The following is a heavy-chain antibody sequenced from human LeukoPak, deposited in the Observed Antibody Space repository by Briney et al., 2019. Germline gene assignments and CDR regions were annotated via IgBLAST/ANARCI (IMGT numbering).Heavy chain of an antibody. Sequence: GGSLRLSCAASGFTFDDYGMSWVRQAPGKGLEGFPVFNWNGGSTGYADSVKGRFTISRDNAKNSLYLQMNSLRAEDTALYYCAREPRLTHYYDSAIYYFDCWGQGTLVTVSS. J-gene: IGHJ4*02. CDR1: GFTFDDYG. V-gene: IGHV3-20*04. CDR2: FNWNGGST. D-gene: IGHD3-22*01. CDR3: AREPRLTHYYDSAIYYFDC.